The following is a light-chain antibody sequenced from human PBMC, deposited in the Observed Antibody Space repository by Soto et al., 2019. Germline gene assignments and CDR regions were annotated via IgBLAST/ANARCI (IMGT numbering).Light chain of an antibody. V-gene: IGKV1-5*01. Sequence: DIQMTQSPSTLSASVGDRVTITCRASQRMSNWLAWYQQKPGKAPKLLIYDASSLESGVPSRFSGSGSGTEFTLTISSLQPADFAMYYCQQYKTYSPYTFGQGTKVEIK. CDR2: DAS. J-gene: IGKJ2*01. CDR1: QRMSNW. CDR3: QQYKTYSPYT.